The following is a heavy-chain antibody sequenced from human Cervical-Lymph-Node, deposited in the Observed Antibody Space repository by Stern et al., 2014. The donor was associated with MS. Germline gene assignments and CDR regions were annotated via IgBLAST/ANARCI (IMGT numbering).Heavy chain of an antibody. CDR3: ARGGVIYTQDRNGFDV. D-gene: IGHD2-21*01. V-gene: IGHV4-30-2*01. Sequence: VQLVESGSGQAKPSQTLSLTCAVSGGSISSGGSSWNWLRQPPGKGLEWIGFIYHSGSTYYNPSLEGRVFISVDTSKHQIALNLRSVTAADTAVYYCARGGVIYTQDRNGFDVWGQGTMVTVSS. CDR1: GGSISSGGSS. CDR2: IYHSGST. J-gene: IGHJ3*01.